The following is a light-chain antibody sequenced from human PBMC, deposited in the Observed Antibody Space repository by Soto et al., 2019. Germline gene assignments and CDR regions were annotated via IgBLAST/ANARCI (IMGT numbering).Light chain of an antibody. Sequence: EIVLTQSPGTLSLSPGERATLSCRASQSVSSSYLAWYQQKPGQAPRLLIYGASSRATGIPDRFSGSGSGTDFTLTISRLEPEDSEVYYCQHYGSSPWTFGQGTKVDIK. CDR1: QSVSSSY. J-gene: IGKJ1*01. CDR2: GAS. CDR3: QHYGSSPWT. V-gene: IGKV3-20*01.